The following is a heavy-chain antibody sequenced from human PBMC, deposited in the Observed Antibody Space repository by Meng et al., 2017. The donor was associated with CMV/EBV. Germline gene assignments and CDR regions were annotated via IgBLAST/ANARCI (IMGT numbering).Heavy chain of an antibody. CDR3: ARDRYCSSTSCYWVGMDV. Sequence: SQTLSLTCAISGDSVSSNSAAWNWIRQSPSRGLEWLGRTYYRSRWYNDYAASVKSRITINSDTSKNQFSLQLNSVTPEDTAVYYCARDRYCSSTSCYWVGMDVWGQGTTVTVSS. CDR2: TYYRSRWYN. V-gene: IGHV6-1*01. CDR1: GDSVSSNSAA. D-gene: IGHD2-2*01. J-gene: IGHJ6*02.